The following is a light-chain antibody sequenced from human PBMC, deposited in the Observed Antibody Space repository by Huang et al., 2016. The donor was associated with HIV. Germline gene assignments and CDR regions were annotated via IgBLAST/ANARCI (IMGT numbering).Light chain of an antibody. CDR2: AAS. CDR1: SDIANY. CDR3: QKYNSAPWT. Sequence: DIQMTQSPSSLSAHVADRVTIACRASSDIANYLAWYQQRPGKVPKLLIYAASTLQSGVPSRFSGRGSGTHFTLTISSLQPEDVATYYCQKYNSAPWTFGQGTKVEIK. J-gene: IGKJ1*01. V-gene: IGKV1-27*01.